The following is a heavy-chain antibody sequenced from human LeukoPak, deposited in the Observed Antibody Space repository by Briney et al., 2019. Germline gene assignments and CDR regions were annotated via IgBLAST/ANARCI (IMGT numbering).Heavy chain of an antibody. CDR1: GGSISSYY. CDR2: IYYSGST. J-gene: IGHJ4*02. CDR3: ARKNKKWELPFDY. Sequence: SETLSLTCTVSGGSISSYYWSWIRQPPGKGLEWIGYIYYSGSTNYNPSLKSRVTISVDTSKNQFSLKLSSVTAADIAVYYCARKNKKWELPFDYWGQGTLVTVSS. D-gene: IGHD1-26*01. V-gene: IGHV4-59*01.